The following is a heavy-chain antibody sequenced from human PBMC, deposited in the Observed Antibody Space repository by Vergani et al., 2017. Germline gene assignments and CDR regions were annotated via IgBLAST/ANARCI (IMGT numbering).Heavy chain of an antibody. CDR2: IQFDGSNQ. V-gene: IGHV3-30*02. CDR3: VKHFRGWGIDY. Sequence: QVQLVESGGGVVQRGGSLRLSCATSGFTLSNYDMQWIRQGPGKGLEFVAFIQFDGSNQYYADSVKGRFTLSKDFSKNTLYLQMNSLRTDDTGTYYCVKHFRGWGIDYWGQGTKVIVSS. CDR1: GFTLSNYD. D-gene: IGHD3-16*01. J-gene: IGHJ4*02.